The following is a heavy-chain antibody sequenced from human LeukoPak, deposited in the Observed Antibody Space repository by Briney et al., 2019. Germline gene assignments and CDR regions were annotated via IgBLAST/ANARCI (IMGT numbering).Heavy chain of an antibody. CDR2: ISQSGST. D-gene: IGHD1-26*01. Sequence: SETLSLTCVVYGGSFRGYFWSWLRQPPGKGLEWIGEISQSGSTNYNPSLKSRVTISADTSKNHFSLRLSSLTAADTAVYYCARDARIVGATTVDFWGQGTLVTVSS. J-gene: IGHJ4*02. CDR3: ARDARIVGATTVDF. CDR1: GGSFRGYF. V-gene: IGHV4-34*01.